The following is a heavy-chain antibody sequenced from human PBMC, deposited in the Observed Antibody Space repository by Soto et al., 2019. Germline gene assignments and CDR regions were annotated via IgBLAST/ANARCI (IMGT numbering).Heavy chain of an antibody. CDR3: AIVPDY. V-gene: IGHV4-30-2*01. J-gene: IGHJ4*02. Sequence: QLQLQESGSGLVKPSQTLYLTCAVSGGSISSCGYSWSWLRQPPGKGLEWIGYMYNSGSTYYNPSLKSRGTTSIDRSKNQFSRQLSYVTAAYKAVYYCAIVPDYWGQGILVTVSS. D-gene: IGHD2-2*01. CDR1: GGSISSCGYS. CDR2: MYNSGST.